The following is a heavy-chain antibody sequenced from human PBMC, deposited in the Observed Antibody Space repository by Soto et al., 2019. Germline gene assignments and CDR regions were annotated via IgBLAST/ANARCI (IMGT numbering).Heavy chain of an antibody. D-gene: IGHD6-25*01. Sequence: FETLSLTCAVYGGSFSGYYWSWIRQPPGKGLEWIGEINHSGSTNYNPSLKSRVTISVDTSKNQFSLKLSSVTAADTAVYYCARAGGHGNGMDVWGQGTTVTVSS. J-gene: IGHJ6*02. V-gene: IGHV4-34*01. CDR2: INHSGST. CDR3: ARAGGHGNGMDV. CDR1: GGSFSGYY.